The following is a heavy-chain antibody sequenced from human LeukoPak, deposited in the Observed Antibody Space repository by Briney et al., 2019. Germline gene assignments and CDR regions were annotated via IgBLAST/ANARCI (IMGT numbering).Heavy chain of an antibody. CDR1: GGTFSSYA. J-gene: IGHJ5*02. D-gene: IGHD3-22*01. CDR3: ASSLYYYDSSGHYYVDWFDP. Sequence: SVKVSCKASGGTFSSYAISWVRQAPGQGLEWMGGIIPIFGTANYAQKFQGRVTITTDESTSTAYMELSSLRSEDTAVYYCASSLYYYDSSGHYYVDWFDPWGQGTLVTVSS. V-gene: IGHV1-69*05. CDR2: IIPIFGTA.